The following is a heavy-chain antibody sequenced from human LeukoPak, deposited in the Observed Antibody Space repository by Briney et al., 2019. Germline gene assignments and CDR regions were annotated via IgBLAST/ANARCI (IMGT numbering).Heavy chain of an antibody. CDR1: EFTLSRYW. Sequence: GGSLRPSCAASEFTLSRYWMSWVRQAPGKGLEWVANISQDGSEKYYVDSVKGRFTISRDNAKNSLYLQMNSLRAEDTAVYYCATSDYWGQGTLVTVSS. V-gene: IGHV3-7*01. CDR2: ISQDGSEK. CDR3: ATSDY. J-gene: IGHJ4*02.